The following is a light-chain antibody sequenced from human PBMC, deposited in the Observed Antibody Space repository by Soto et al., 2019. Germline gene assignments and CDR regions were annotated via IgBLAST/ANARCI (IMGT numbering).Light chain of an antibody. J-gene: IGKJ5*01. CDR1: QSVSNN. Sequence: EIMMTQSPVTLSVSPGERATLSCRASQSVSNNLAWYQQKPGQAPRLLVYYASTRATGIPAGFSGSGSGTEFTLTISSLQSEDFALYYCQQYNNWPPITFGQGTRLEIK. V-gene: IGKV3-15*01. CDR2: YAS. CDR3: QQYNNWPPIT.